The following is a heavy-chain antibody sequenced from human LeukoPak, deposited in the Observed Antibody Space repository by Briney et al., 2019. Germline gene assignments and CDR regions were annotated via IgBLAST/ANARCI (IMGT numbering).Heavy chain of an antibody. Sequence: SVKVSCTASGGTFSSYAISWVRQAPGQGLEWMGGIIPIFGTANYAQKFQGRVTITADESTSTAYMELSSLRSEDTAVYYCARDRRIAVAGTYYYYGMDVWGQGTTVTVSS. D-gene: IGHD6-19*01. V-gene: IGHV1-69*13. J-gene: IGHJ6*02. CDR3: ARDRRIAVAGTYYYYGMDV. CDR1: GGTFSSYA. CDR2: IIPIFGTA.